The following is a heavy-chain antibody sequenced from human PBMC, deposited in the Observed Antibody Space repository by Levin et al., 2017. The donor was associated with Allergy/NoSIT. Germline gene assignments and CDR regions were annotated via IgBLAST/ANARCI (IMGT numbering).Heavy chain of an antibody. D-gene: IGHD3-3*01. J-gene: IGHJ4*02. Sequence: GGSLRLSCAASGFTFSSYEMNWVRRAPGKGLEWVSYIISTGSTIYSADSVKGRFTISRDNAKNSLYLHMNTLRAEDTAVYNCARQAGNFWSAYNYFDYWGQGTLVTVSS. CDR2: IISTGSTI. CDR1: GFTFSSYE. V-gene: IGHV3-48*03. CDR3: ARQAGNFWSAYNYFDY.